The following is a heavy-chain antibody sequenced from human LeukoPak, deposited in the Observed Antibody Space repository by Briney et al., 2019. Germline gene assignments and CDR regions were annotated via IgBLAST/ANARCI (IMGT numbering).Heavy chain of an antibody. D-gene: IGHD3-10*01. CDR1: GSTFSSYD. V-gene: IGHV1-8*02. CDR3: ARGPYGTGSHFDF. Sequence: ASVKVSCKASGSTFSSYDINWVRRATGQGLEWMGWMNPNSGGTGYTPRFQGRVTMTRDTSISTAYMELSSLRSEDTAVYYCARGPYGTGSHFDFWGQGTLVTVSS. CDR2: MNPNSGGT. J-gene: IGHJ4*02.